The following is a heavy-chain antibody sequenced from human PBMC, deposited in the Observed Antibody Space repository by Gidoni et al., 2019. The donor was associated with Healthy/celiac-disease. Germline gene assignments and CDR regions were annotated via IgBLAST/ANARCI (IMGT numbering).Heavy chain of an antibody. CDR1: GFTFSSYA. D-gene: IGHD3-3*01. Sequence: QVQLVESGGGVVQPGRSLRLSCAASGFTFSSYAMHWVRQAPGKGLEWVAVISYDGSNKYYADSVKGRFTISRDNSKNTLYLQMNSLRAEDTAVYYCARSNEFWSGYFDYWGQGTLVTVSS. J-gene: IGHJ4*02. V-gene: IGHV3-30-3*01. CDR3: ARSNEFWSGYFDY. CDR2: ISYDGSNK.